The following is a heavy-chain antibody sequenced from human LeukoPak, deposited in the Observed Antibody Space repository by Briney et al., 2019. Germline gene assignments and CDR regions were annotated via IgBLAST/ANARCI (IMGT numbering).Heavy chain of an antibody. V-gene: IGHV3-21*01. CDR1: GFIFSSDS. J-gene: IGHJ4*02. Sequence: GGSLRLSCATSGFIFSSDSMIWVRQAPGKGLEWVSSISSTGIYIYYADSLKGRFTISRDNAKNSLYLQVNSLRSDDTAVYYCARGLAAAGTRGPYWGQGTLVTVSS. CDR3: ARGLAAAGTRGPY. CDR2: ISSTGIYI. D-gene: IGHD6-13*01.